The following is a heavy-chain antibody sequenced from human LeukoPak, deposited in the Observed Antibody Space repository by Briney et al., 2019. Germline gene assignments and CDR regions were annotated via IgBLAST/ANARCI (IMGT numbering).Heavy chain of an antibody. Sequence: SETLSLTCAVYGGSFSGYYWSWIRQPPGKGLEWIGEINHSGSTNYNPSLKSRVTISVDTSKNQFSLKLSSVTAADTAVYYCARDGAVAATVVRWFDPWGQGTLVTVSS. V-gene: IGHV4-34*01. CDR3: ARDGAVAATVVRWFDP. D-gene: IGHD2-15*01. CDR1: GGSFSGYY. CDR2: INHSGST. J-gene: IGHJ5*02.